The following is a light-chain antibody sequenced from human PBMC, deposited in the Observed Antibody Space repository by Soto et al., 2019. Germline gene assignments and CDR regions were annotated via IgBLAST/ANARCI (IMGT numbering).Light chain of an antibody. CDR2: WAS. V-gene: IGKV4-1*01. Sequence: DIVMTQSPDSLALSLGEKATINCKSSQSVLYSSNNKNYLAWYQQKPGQPPKLLTYWASTRQSGVPDRITGGGSGTDFTLTINNLQAEDVAVYYCQQYYETPPSFGRGTQLEL. CDR1: QSVLYSSNNKNY. CDR3: QQYYETPPS. J-gene: IGKJ2*01.